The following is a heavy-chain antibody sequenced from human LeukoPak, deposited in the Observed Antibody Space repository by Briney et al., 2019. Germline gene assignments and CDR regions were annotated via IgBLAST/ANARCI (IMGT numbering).Heavy chain of an antibody. V-gene: IGHV4-34*01. J-gene: IGHJ6*04. CDR2: INHSGST. Sequence: SETLSLTCAVYGGSFSGYYWSWIRQPPGKGLEWIGEINHSGSTNYNPSLKSRVTISVDTSKNQFSLKLSSVTAADTAVYYCARIPGRDVWGKGTTVTVSS. CDR3: ARIPGRDV. CDR1: GGSFSGYY. D-gene: IGHD1-26*01.